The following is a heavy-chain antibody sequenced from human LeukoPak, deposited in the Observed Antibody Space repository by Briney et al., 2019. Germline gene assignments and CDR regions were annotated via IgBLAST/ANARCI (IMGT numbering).Heavy chain of an antibody. CDR1: GYTFTSYA. J-gene: IGHJ4*02. D-gene: IGHD2-2*01. V-gene: IGHV1-3*01. CDR3: ARDVYRHCSSTSCGFDY. Sequence: ASVKVSCKASGYTFTSYAMHWVRQAPGQRLEWMGWINAGNGNTKYSQKFQGRVTITRDTSASTAYMELSSLRSEDTAVYYCARDVYRHCSSTSCGFDYWGQGTLVTVSS. CDR2: INAGNGNT.